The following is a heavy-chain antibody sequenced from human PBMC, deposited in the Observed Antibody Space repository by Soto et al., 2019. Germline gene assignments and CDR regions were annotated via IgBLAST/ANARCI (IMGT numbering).Heavy chain of an antibody. CDR2: ISPYTGNT. Sequence: QVQLVQSGDEVKKPGASVKVSCKASGYIFVNYGIAWVRQAPGQGLEWMGLISPYTGNTHSATKVQGRLTMTTDTSTSTAYMALGSLTSDDTAVYYCVMVDNYVTPTPQDVWGQGTTVTVSS. CDR3: VMVDNYVTPTPQDV. CDR1: GYIFVNYG. V-gene: IGHV1-18*01. J-gene: IGHJ6*02. D-gene: IGHD3-16*01.